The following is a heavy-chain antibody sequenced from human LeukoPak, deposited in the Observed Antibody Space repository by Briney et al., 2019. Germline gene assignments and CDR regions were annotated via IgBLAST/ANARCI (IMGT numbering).Heavy chain of an antibody. D-gene: IGHD2-8*01. CDR3: ARDSSLGVEIDY. J-gene: IGHJ4*02. CDR1: GYTFTSYY. V-gene: IGHV1-46*01. Sequence: GASVKVSCKASGYTFTSYYMHWVRQAPGQGLEWMGIINPSGGSTSYAQKFQSRVTMTRDTSTSTVYMELSSLRSEDTAVYYCARDSSLGVEIDYWGQGTLVTVSS. CDR2: INPSGGST.